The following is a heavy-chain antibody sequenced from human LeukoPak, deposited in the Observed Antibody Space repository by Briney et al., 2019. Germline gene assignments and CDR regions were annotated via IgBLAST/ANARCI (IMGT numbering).Heavy chain of an antibody. Sequence: PSETLSLTCTVSGSSISSGGYYWGWIRQPPGKGLEWIGNIYYSGSTYYNPSLKSRVTISVDTSKNQFSLKLSSVTAADTAVYYCASPGGGPTDYWGQGTLVTVSS. CDR2: IYYSGST. D-gene: IGHD3-16*01. CDR1: GSSISSGGYY. J-gene: IGHJ4*02. V-gene: IGHV4-39*01. CDR3: ASPGGGPTDY.